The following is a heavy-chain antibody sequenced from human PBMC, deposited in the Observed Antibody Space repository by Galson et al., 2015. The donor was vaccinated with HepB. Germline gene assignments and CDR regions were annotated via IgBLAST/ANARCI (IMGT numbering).Heavy chain of an antibody. CDR3: AKDYPPGDY. CDR2: ISYDGSNK. J-gene: IGHJ4*02. CDR1: GFTFSSYG. Sequence: SLRLSCAASGFTFSSYGMHWVRQAPGRGLEWVAVISYDGSNKYYADSVKGRFTISRDNSKNTLYLQMNSLRAEDTAVYYCAKDYPPGDYWGQGTLVTVSS. V-gene: IGHV3-30*18.